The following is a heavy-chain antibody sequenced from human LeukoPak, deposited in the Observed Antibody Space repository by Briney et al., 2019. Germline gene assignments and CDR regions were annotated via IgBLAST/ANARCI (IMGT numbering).Heavy chain of an antibody. CDR1: GDIFSNYE. CDR3: AKSVVALSQYYDMDV. Sequence: GDSVKVACKASGDIFSNYEITWVRHVPGQGLEWMGWISTYNQNTNYAQKFHDRVTMTTDTSTSTAYMGLRGLRPDDTAVYYCAKSVVALSQYYDMDVWGTGTTVTVSS. V-gene: IGHV1-18*01. CDR2: ISTYNQNT. D-gene: IGHD5/OR15-5a*01. J-gene: IGHJ6*03.